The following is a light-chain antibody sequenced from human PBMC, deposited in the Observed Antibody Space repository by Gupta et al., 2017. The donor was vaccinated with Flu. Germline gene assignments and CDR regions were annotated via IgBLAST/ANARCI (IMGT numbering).Light chain of an antibody. CDR2: DAS. Sequence: EIVLTQSPATLSLSPGERATRSCRASQSVSTYLAWYQQRPGQAPRLLIYDASYRATGIPARFSGCGYQTDFTLTSYRRENEDFAVYYVQQRRHLRTFGGGTNVEIK. V-gene: IGKV3-11*01. J-gene: IGKJ4*01. CDR3: QQRRHLRT. CDR1: QSVSTY.